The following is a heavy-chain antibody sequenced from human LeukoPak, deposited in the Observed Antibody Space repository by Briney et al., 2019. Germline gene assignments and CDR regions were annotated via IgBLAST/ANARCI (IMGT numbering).Heavy chain of an antibody. V-gene: IGHV3-23*01. CDR2: LTAGGERT. Sequence: GGSLRLSCAASGFTFSSYAMSWVREAPGKGLEWVSSLTAGGERTFYADSVKGRFTISRDNSKDTLYLQINSLRAEDTAVYYCAKDLGYSYGCSDYWGQGTLVTVSS. J-gene: IGHJ4*02. D-gene: IGHD5-18*01. CDR3: AKDLGYSYGCSDY. CDR1: GFTFSSYA.